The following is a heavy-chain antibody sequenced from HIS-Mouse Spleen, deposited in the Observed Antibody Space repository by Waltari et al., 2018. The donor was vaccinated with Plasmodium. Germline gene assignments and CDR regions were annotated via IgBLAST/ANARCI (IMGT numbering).Heavy chain of an antibody. CDR1: GGSISSSSYY. Sequence: QLQLQASDTGLVTPSETLSLTCTVSGGSISSSSYYWGWSRQPPGKGLEWIGSIYYGGSTYYNPSLKSRVTISVDTSKNQFSLKLSSVTAADTAVYYCARDRITGTSYFDYWGQGTLVTVSS. V-gene: IGHV4-39*07. CDR2: IYYGGST. J-gene: IGHJ4*02. D-gene: IGHD1-7*01. CDR3: ARDRITGTSYFDY.